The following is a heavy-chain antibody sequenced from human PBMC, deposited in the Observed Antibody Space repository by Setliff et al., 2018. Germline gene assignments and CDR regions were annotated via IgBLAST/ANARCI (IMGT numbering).Heavy chain of an antibody. CDR1: GGSFSGYY. CDR3: ARGLSYYDESGYLLAPYALDV. CDR2: INHSGST. D-gene: IGHD3-22*01. J-gene: IGHJ3*01. Sequence: PSETLSLTCAVYGGSFSGYYWSWVRQPPGKGLEWIGEINHSGSTNYNPSLKSRVTMSVDTSKNQFSLKLSSVTAADTAVYYCARGLSYYDESGYLLAPYALDVWGQGTMVT. V-gene: IGHV4-34*01.